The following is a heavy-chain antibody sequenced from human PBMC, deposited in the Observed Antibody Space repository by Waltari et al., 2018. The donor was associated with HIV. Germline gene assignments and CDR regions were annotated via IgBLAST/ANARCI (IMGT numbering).Heavy chain of an antibody. CDR1: GSPFNTFS. Sequence: EVQLVEAGGGLVKPGGSLSLSGVVSGSPFNTFSMKWVRQAPGKGLEWVSSISSTSSFIYYADSVKGQFTISRDNGKNSLYLQINNLRVEDTAVYYCASEDFWSGPDNWGQGTLVTVSS. D-gene: IGHD3-3*01. CDR3: ASEDFWSGPDN. J-gene: IGHJ4*02. CDR2: ISSTSSFI. V-gene: IGHV3-21*01.